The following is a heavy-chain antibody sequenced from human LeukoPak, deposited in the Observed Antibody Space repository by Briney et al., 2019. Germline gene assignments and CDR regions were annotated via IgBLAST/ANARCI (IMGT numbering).Heavy chain of an antibody. D-gene: IGHD6-19*01. Sequence: PGGSLRLSCAASGFTFSSFAMHWVRQAPGKGLEWVAVITYDGSNKYYADSVKGRFTISRDNSKNTLYLQMNSLRAEDTAVYHCARGVYRSGWRLLGYYGMDVWGQGTTVTVSS. CDR1: GFTFSSFA. CDR2: ITYDGSNK. J-gene: IGHJ6*02. CDR3: ARGVYRSGWRLLGYYGMDV. V-gene: IGHV3-30*04.